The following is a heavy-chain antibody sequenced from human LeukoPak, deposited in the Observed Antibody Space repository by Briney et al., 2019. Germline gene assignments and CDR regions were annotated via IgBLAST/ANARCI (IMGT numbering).Heavy chain of an antibody. V-gene: IGHV4-59*01. Sequence: TSETLSLTRTVSGGSISSYYWSWIRQPPGKGLEWIGYIYYSGSTNYNPSLKSRVTISVDTSKNQFSLKLSSVTAADTAVYYCARCGYGDMDVWGKGTTVTVSS. CDR3: ARCGYGDMDV. CDR1: GGSISSYY. CDR2: IYYSGST. J-gene: IGHJ6*03. D-gene: IGHD5-18*01.